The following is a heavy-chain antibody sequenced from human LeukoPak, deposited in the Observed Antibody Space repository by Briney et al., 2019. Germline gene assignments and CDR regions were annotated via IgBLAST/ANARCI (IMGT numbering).Heavy chain of an antibody. D-gene: IGHD2-2*01. CDR3: ARCPTYCSSTSCLSYYYYMDV. J-gene: IGHJ6*03. Sequence: NASETLSHTCAVYGGAFSGYYWSWIRQPPGKGLEWIGEINHSGSTNYNPSLKSRVTISVDTSKNQFSLKLSSVTAADTAVYYCARCPTYCSSTSCLSYYYYMDVWGKGTTVTVSS. CDR1: GGAFSGYY. V-gene: IGHV4-34*01. CDR2: INHSGST.